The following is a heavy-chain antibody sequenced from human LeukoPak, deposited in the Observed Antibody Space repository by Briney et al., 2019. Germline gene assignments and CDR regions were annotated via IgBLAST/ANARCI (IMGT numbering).Heavy chain of an antibody. CDR2: INPNSGGT. Sequence: ASVKVSCKASGYTFTGYYMHWVRQAPGQGLEWMGWINPNSGGTNYAQKFQGRVTMTRDTSISTAYMELSRLRSDDTAVYYCARVRDWNHGAFDIWGQGTMVTVSS. CDR1: GYTFTGYY. CDR3: ARVRDWNHGAFDI. V-gene: IGHV1-2*02. J-gene: IGHJ3*02. D-gene: IGHD1-1*01.